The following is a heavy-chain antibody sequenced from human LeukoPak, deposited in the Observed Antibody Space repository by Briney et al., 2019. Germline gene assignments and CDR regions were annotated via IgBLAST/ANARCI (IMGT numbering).Heavy chain of an antibody. CDR1: GGSMNYNY. CDR2: IYYTGST. CDR3: ARHNADYDILTGYSHFHYYFDY. D-gene: IGHD3-9*01. J-gene: IGHJ4*02. V-gene: IGHV4-59*08. Sequence: SETLSLTCTVSGGSMNYNYWSWIRQPPGKGLEWIGFIYYTGSTNYNPSLKSRVTISVDTSKNQFSLNLSSVTAADTAVYYCARHNADYDILTGYSHFHYYFDYWGQGTLVTVSS.